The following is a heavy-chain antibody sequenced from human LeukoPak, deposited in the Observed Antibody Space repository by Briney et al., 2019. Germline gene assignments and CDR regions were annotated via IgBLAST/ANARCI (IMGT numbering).Heavy chain of an antibody. CDR3: ARRFGDGYNWFDP. Sequence: GESLKISWQGSGNSFTNYRNGWVRQMPGKGLEWMGIIYPGDSDTRYSPSFQGQVTITADKSTSTAYLQWSSLKASDTAMYYCARRFGDGYNWFDPWGQGTPVTVSS. V-gene: IGHV5-51*01. D-gene: IGHD3-10*01. CDR2: IYPGDSDT. J-gene: IGHJ5*02. CDR1: GNSFTNYR.